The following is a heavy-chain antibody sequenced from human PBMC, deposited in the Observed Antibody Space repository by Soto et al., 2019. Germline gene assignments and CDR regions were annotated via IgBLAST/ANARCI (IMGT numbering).Heavy chain of an antibody. V-gene: IGHV5-51*01. CDR3: AREREPGSVRGMDV. D-gene: IGHD3-10*01. Sequence: GESLKISCKGSGYSFTTYWIGWVRQMPGKGLEWMGIIYPDDSDIRYSPSFQGQVTISADKSINTAYLQWRSLRASDTAMYYCAREREPGSVRGMDVWGQGTTVTVSS. J-gene: IGHJ6*02. CDR2: IYPDDSDI. CDR1: GYSFTTYW.